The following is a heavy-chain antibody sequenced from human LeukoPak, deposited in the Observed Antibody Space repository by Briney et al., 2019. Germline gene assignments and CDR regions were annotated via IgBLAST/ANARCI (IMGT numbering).Heavy chain of an antibody. J-gene: IGHJ5*02. D-gene: IGHD3-10*01. CDR1: GFPFSIYW. Sequence: AGSLRLSCAASGFPFSIYWMTWVRQAPGKGLEWVANIKPDGSERYYVDSAKGRFTIYRDNAKNSLYLQMNSLRAEDTAVYYCVRGSSGTVVRGVSWAWFDPWGQGTLVSVSS. CDR2: IKPDGSER. CDR3: VRGSSGTVVRGVSWAWFDP. V-gene: IGHV3-7*05.